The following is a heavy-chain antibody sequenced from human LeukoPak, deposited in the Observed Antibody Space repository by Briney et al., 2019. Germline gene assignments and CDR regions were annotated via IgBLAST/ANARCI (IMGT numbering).Heavy chain of an antibody. CDR1: GGSFSGYY. CDR3: ARQPSWTVS. D-gene: IGHD2-2*01. CDR2: IDHSGST. Sequence: SETLSLTCAVHGGSFSGYYWSWVRQPPGKGLEWIGEIDHSGSTNYNPSLKSRVTISLDTSKNQFSLKLTSVTVADTAVYYCARQPSWTVSWGQGTLVTVSS. V-gene: IGHV4-34*01. J-gene: IGHJ5*02.